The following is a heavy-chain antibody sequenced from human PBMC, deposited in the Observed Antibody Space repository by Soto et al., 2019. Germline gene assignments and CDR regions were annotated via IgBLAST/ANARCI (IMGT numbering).Heavy chain of an antibody. J-gene: IGHJ4*02. CDR2: ISGSGDST. V-gene: IGHV3-23*01. D-gene: IGHD2-15*01. CDR1: GGTFSDYG. CDR3: ASKLTFGGSSDY. Sequence: VVSLRLSCTVSGGTFSDYGMNWVRQAPGKGLEWVSTISGSGDSTYYADSVKGRFTISRDNSKNRLYLQMNSLRAEDTAVYYCASKLTFGGSSDYWGQGTLVTVSS.